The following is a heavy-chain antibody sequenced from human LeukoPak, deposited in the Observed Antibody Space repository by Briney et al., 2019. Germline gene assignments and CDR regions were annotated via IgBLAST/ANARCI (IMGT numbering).Heavy chain of an antibody. J-gene: IGHJ4*02. V-gene: IGHV3-74*03. CDR1: GFTFGRYW. D-gene: IGHD6-13*01. Sequence: PGGSLRLSCAVYGFTFGRYWMQWVSQAQGKGLMWVSRISPDGSTTLYADSVKGRFTISRDNAKNTLYLQMNSLGAEDTAVYYCTTILSSSRYNLCDYWGQGTLVTVSS. CDR3: TTILSSSRYNLCDY. CDR2: ISPDGSTT.